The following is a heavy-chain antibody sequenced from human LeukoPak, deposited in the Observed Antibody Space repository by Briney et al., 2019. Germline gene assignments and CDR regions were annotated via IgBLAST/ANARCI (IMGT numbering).Heavy chain of an antibody. CDR1: GFTFSSYW. CDR2: IKQDGSEK. CDR3: AKSRDCSSTSCYAGFDY. V-gene: IGHV3-7*03. D-gene: IGHD2-2*01. J-gene: IGHJ4*02. Sequence: TGGSLRLSCAASGFTFSSYWMSWVRQAPGKGLEWVANIKQDGSEKYYVDSVKGRFTISRDNAKNSLYLQMNSLRAEDTALYYCAKSRDCSSTSCYAGFDYWGQGTLVTVSS.